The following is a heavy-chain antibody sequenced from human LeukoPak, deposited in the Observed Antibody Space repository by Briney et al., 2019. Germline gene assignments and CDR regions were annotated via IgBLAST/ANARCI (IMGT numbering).Heavy chain of an antibody. CDR3: ARGRGIAARRSNYYYMDV. CDR1: GDSISYYY. CDR2: IYSDGST. Sequence: SETLSLTCTVSGDSISYYYWSWLRQPAGKGLEWIGRIYSDGSTNYNPSLKSRVTISVDTSKNQFSLKLSSVTAADTAVYYCARGRGIAARRSNYYYMDVWGKGTTVTVSS. J-gene: IGHJ6*03. V-gene: IGHV4-4*07. D-gene: IGHD6-6*01.